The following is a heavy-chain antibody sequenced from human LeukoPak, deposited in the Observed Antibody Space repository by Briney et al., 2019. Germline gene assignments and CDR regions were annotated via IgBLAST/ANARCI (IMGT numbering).Heavy chain of an antibody. CDR1: GFTFSSNS. Sequence: GGSLRLSCAASGFTFSSNSMNWVRQAPGKGLEWVSSITSSSSYIYYADAVKGRFTISRDNANNLLYLQMNSLRAEDTAVYYCAREGYNSFDYWGQGTLVTVSS. J-gene: IGHJ4*02. CDR2: ITSSSSYI. V-gene: IGHV3-21*06. CDR3: AREGYNSFDY. D-gene: IGHD5-24*01.